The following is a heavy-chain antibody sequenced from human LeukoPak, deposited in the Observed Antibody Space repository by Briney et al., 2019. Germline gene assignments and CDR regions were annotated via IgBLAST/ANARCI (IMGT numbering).Heavy chain of an antibody. CDR1: GFSVSGKF. V-gene: IGHV3-53*01. CDR3: ASGDGYLQPY. Sequence: PGGSLRLSCAASGFSVSGKFMSWVRQAPGKGLEWVSIIHYDGKIRYAGSVGGRFTIYRDDSENTLFLQMNSLRMDDTAVYFCASGDGYLQPYWGQGTLVTVSS. J-gene: IGHJ4*02. D-gene: IGHD2-21*01. CDR2: IHYDGKI.